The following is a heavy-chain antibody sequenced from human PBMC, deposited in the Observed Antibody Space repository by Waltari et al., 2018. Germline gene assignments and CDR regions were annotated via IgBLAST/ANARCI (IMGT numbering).Heavy chain of an antibody. Sequence: QLQLQESGPGLVKPSETLSLTCTVSGGSISSSSYYWGWIRQPPRKGLEWIGSIYYSGSTYYNPSLKSRVTISVDTSKNQFSLKLSSVTAADTAVYYCARDGPKLRFLEWPYDAFDIWGQGTMVTVSS. CDR1: GGSISSSSYY. J-gene: IGHJ3*02. V-gene: IGHV4-39*07. CDR2: IYYSGST. CDR3: ARDGPKLRFLEWPYDAFDI. D-gene: IGHD3-3*01.